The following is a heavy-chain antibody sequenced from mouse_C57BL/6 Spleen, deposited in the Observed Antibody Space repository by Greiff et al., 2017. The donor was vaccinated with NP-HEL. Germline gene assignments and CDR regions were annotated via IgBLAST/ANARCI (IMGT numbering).Heavy chain of an antibody. J-gene: IGHJ4*01. CDR1: GYTFTSYG. CDR2: IYPRSGNT. CDR3: ARDYYASSYDYNAMDY. D-gene: IGHD1-1*01. Sequence: QVQLQQSGAELARPGASVKLSCKASGYTFTSYGISWVKQRTGQGLEWIGEIYPRSGNTYYDEKLKGKATLTGDNSSSTAYMELRSLTSEDSAVYFCARDYYASSYDYNAMDYWGQGTSVTVSS. V-gene: IGHV1-81*01.